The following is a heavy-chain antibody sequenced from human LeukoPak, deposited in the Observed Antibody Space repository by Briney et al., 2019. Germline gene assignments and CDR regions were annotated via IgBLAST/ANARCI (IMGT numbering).Heavy chain of an antibody. D-gene: IGHD2-2*01. Sequence: ASVKVSCKASGYTFSSYHIHWVRQAPGQGLEWMGWINPRTGGTNYAQNFQGRVTMTRDTSISTAYMELSRLRSDDTAVYYCARAGLGYCTSTSCLSFDYWGQGTLVTVSS. J-gene: IGHJ4*02. V-gene: IGHV1-2*02. CDR2: INPRTGGT. CDR3: ARAGLGYCTSTSCLSFDY. CDR1: GYTFSSYH.